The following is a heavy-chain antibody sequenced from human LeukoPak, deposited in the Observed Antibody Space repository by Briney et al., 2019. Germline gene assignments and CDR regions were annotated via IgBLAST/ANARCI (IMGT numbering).Heavy chain of an antibody. CDR3: VRIRSLASDRFDP. CDR1: GFTFSSYG. V-gene: IGHV3-30*03. CDR2: ISYDGSNK. Sequence: GRSLRLACAASGFTFSSYGMHWVRQAPGKGLEWVAVISYDGSNKYYADSVKGRFTISRDNAKNSLYLQMNSLRVEDTAVYYCVRIRSLASDRFDPWGQGTLVTVSS. J-gene: IGHJ5*02.